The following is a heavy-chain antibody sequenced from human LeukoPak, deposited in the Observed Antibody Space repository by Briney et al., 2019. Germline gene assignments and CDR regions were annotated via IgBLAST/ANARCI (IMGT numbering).Heavy chain of an antibody. V-gene: IGHV3-30-3*01. CDR2: ISYDGSNK. CDR1: GFTFSSYA. J-gene: IGHJ4*02. Sequence: PGGSLRLSCAASGFTFSSYAMPWVRQAPGKGLEWVAVISYDGSNKYYADSVKGRFTISRDNSKNTLYLQMSSLRAEDTAVYYCARMYSSGWQDFDYWGQGTLVTVSS. CDR3: ARMYSSGWQDFDY. D-gene: IGHD6-19*01.